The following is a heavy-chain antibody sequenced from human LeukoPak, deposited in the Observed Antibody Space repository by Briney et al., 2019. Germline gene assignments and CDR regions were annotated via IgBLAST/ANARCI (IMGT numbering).Heavy chain of an antibody. D-gene: IGHD2-21*01. CDR1: GYTFTSYD. CDR3: ARGGTQGLWPDY. CDR2: MNPNSGNT. V-gene: IGHV1-8*01. J-gene: IGHJ4*02. Sequence: ASVKVSCKASGYTFTSYDINWVRQATGQGLEWLGWMNPNSGNTGYAQKFQGRVTMTRNTSINTAYMELSSLKSEDTAVYYCARGGTQGLWPDYWGKGTLVTVSS.